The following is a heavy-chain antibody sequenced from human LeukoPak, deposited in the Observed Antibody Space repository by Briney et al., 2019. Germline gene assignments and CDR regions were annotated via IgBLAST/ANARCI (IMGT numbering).Heavy chain of an antibody. Sequence: GGSLRLSCAASGFTFSSYWMSWVRQAPGKGLEWVANIKQDGSEKYYVDSVKGRFTISRDNAKNSLYLQMNSMRAEDTAVYYCARVEVVMAAYFDYWGQGTLVTVSS. J-gene: IGHJ4*02. V-gene: IGHV3-7*01. CDR2: IKQDGSEK. CDR1: GFTFSSYW. CDR3: ARVEVVMAAYFDY. D-gene: IGHD2-21*01.